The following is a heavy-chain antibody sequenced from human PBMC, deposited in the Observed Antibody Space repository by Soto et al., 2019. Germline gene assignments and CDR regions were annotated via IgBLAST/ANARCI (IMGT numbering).Heavy chain of an antibody. CDR2: ISSSGTTI. J-gene: IGHJ4*02. V-gene: IGHV3-48*01. D-gene: IGHD4-17*01. CDR1: GFTFSTYN. CDR3: ARDGLPIYGDYVDC. Sequence: GGSLRLSCAASGFTFSTYNMNWVRQAPGKGLEWVSRISSSGTTIYYADSVKGRFTISRDNAKNSLYLQMNSLRAEDTAVYYCARDGLPIYGDYVDCWGQGTLVTVSS.